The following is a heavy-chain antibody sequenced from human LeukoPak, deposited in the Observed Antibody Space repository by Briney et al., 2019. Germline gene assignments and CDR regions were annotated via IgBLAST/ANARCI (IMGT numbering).Heavy chain of an antibody. D-gene: IGHD3-16*01. CDR3: ARDNDSRDPPHFDY. CDR1: GYTFTSYG. J-gene: IGHJ4*02. Sequence: ASVKLSCKASGYTFTSYGITRVRQAPGQGLEWMGWISTYNGNTNYAQKLHGRVTMTTDTSTSTAYMELRSLRSDDTAVYYCARDNDSRDPPHFDYWGQGTLVAVSS. V-gene: IGHV1-18*01. CDR2: ISTYNGNT.